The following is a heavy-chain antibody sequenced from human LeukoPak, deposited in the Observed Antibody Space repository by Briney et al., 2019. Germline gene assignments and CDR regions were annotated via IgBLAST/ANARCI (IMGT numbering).Heavy chain of an antibody. CDR2: ISYDGSNK. J-gene: IGHJ3*02. V-gene: IGHV3-30-3*01. CDR1: GFTFSSYA. Sequence: GGSLRLSCAASGFTFSSYAMHWVRQAPGKGLEWVAVISYDGSNKYYADSVKGRFTISRDNSKNTLYLQMNSLRAEDTAVYYCARDGGNSGIDAFDIWGQGTMVTVSS. CDR3: ARDGGNSGIDAFDI. D-gene: IGHD4-23*01.